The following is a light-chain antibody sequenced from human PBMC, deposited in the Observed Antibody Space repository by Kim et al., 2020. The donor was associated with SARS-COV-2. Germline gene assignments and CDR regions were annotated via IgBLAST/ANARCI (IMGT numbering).Light chain of an antibody. CDR3: TSYAGSNNLV. CDR1: SSGVGGDNY. CDR2: DDT. V-gene: IGLV2-8*01. J-gene: IGLJ2*01. Sequence: GQSVTISCTGNSSGVGGDNYVSWYQQHPATAPTLLVNDDTTPPAGVPDRCSGSKTCNSASLTVFGLQADDESDYYCTSYAGSNNLVFGGGTKVTVL.